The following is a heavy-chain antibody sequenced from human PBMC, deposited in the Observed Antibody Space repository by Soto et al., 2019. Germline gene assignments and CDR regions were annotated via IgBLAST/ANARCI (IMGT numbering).Heavy chain of an antibody. D-gene: IGHD3-10*01. CDR2: IYYSGST. J-gene: IGHJ6*02. Sequence: ETLSLTCTVPGGSISSSSYYWGWIRQPPGKGLEWIGSIYYSGSTYYNPSLKSRVTISVDTSKNQFSLKLSSVTAADTAVYYCARLPLLWFGELLPVRYYYYYGMDVWGQGTTVTVSS. CDR3: ARLPLLWFGELLPVRYYYYYGMDV. CDR1: GGSISSSSYY. V-gene: IGHV4-39*01.